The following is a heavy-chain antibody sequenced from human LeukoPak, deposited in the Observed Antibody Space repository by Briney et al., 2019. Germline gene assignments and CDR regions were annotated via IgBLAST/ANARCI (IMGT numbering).Heavy chain of an antibody. CDR2: IRSKANSYAT. J-gene: IGHJ4*02. D-gene: IGHD4-17*01. Sequence: PGGSLRLSCAASGFTFSGSAMHWVRQASGKGLEWVGRIRSKANSYATAYAASVKGRFTTSRDDSKNTAYLQMNSLKTEDTAVYYCTTPPYGDPKRGYWGQGTLVTVSS. CDR1: GFTFSGSA. CDR3: TTPPYGDPKRGY. V-gene: IGHV3-73*01.